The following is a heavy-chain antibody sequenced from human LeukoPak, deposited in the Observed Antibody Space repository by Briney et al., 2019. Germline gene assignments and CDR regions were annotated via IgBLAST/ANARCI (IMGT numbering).Heavy chain of an antibody. Sequence: GGSLRLSCAASGFTFSSYTMNWVRQAPGKGLEWVSSISSSGSYIFYADSVKGRFTISRDNAKNSVYLQMNSLRAEDTAVYYCARVGVGATNWDLDYWGQGTLVTVSS. V-gene: IGHV3-21*01. CDR1: GFTFSSYT. D-gene: IGHD1-26*01. CDR2: ISSSGSYI. J-gene: IGHJ4*02. CDR3: ARVGVGATNWDLDY.